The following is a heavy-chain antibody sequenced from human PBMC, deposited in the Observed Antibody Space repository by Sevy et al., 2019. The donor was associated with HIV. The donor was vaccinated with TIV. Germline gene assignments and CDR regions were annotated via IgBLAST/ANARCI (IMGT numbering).Heavy chain of an antibody. D-gene: IGHD1-26*01. V-gene: IGHV1-3*01. Sequence: ASVKVSCKASGYTLTSHALHWVRQAPGQGLESMGWINGGNGKTKYSQKFQDRLTITRDTSATTAKMELSRLTSEDTAVYYCAREVGTYFDSWGQGTLVTVSS. CDR1: GYTLTSHA. CDR2: INGGNGKT. J-gene: IGHJ4*02. CDR3: AREVGTYFDS.